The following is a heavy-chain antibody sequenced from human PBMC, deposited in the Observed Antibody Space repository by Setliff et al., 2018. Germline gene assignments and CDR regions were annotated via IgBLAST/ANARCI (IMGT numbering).Heavy chain of an antibody. D-gene: IGHD3-9*01. J-gene: IGHJ3*02. CDR2: IYGGGAT. V-gene: IGHV4-4*07. CDR3: ARERLYYDDLTGFSPEAFDI. Sequence: SETLSLTCSVSGDPIDCYYWSWVRQSAGRGLEWIGRIYGGGATNYNPSLKARLTISVDNSKNQFSLQLTSVTAADTALYFCARERLYYDDLTGFSPEAFDIWGQGTMVTVSS. CDR1: GDPIDCYY.